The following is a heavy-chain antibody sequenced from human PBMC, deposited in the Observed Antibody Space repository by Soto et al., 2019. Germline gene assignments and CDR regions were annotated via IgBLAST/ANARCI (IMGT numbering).Heavy chain of an antibody. CDR2: IFPGDSDI. V-gene: IGHV5-51*03. J-gene: IGHJ6*03. CDR3: ARDCEIVQGYRYFYMDV. D-gene: IGHD2-21*01. Sequence: EVQLVQSGAEVKKPGESLKISCEGSGYSFTSYWIGWVRQMPGKGLEWMGIIFPGDSDIRYSPSFQGQVTISVDKTSSTASLHGSSLKASDTAIYYWARDCEIVQGYRYFYMDVWGKGTTVTVSS. CDR1: GYSFTSYW.